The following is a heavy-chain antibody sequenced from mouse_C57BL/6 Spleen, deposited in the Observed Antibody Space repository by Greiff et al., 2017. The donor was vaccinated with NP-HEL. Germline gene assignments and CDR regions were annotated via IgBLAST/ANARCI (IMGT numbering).Heavy chain of an antibody. CDR2: IRLKSDNYAT. Sequence: DVKLQESGGGLVQPGGSMKLSCVASGFTFSNYWMNWVRQSPEKGLEWVAQIRLKSDNYATHYAESVKGRFTISRDDSKSSVYLQMNNLRAEDTGIYYCFGNYVSYFDYWGQGTTLTVSS. D-gene: IGHD2-1*01. V-gene: IGHV6-3*01. CDR1: GFTFSNYW. CDR3: FGNYVSYFDY. J-gene: IGHJ2*01.